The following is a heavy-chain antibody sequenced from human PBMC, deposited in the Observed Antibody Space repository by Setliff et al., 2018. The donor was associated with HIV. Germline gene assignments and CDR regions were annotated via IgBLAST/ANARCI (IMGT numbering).Heavy chain of an antibody. CDR3: ARVGLRFKYTFDY. J-gene: IGHJ4*02. CDR2: IYHSGST. D-gene: IGHD5-12*01. CDR1: GYSISSGYY. Sequence: SETLSLTCSVSGYSISSGYYWGWIRQPPGKGLEWIGSIYHSGSTFYNPSLNNRAAIVLDTSKNQFSLWLTSVTAADTAVYYCARVGLRFKYTFDYWGQGMLVTVSS. V-gene: IGHV4-38-2*02.